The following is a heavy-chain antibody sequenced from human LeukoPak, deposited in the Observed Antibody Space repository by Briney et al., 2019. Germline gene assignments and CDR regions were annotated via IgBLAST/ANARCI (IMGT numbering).Heavy chain of an antibody. J-gene: IGHJ4*02. CDR2: IYYSGST. V-gene: IGHV4-39*07. Sequence: SETLSLTCTVSGGSISSSSYYWGWIRQPPGKGLEWIGSIYYSGSTYYNPSLKSRVTISVDTSKNQFSLKLSSVTAADTAVYYCARHVRRYYYDSSGYYYGGPFDYWGQGTLVTVSS. D-gene: IGHD3-22*01. CDR3: ARHVRRYYYDSSGYYYGGPFDY. CDR1: GGSISSSSYY.